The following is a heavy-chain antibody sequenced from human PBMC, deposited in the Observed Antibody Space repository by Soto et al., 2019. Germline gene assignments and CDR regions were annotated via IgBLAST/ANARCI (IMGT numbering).Heavy chain of an antibody. CDR1: RAPISSYD. J-gene: IGHJ4*02. CDR3: ARMVAVTEFYYFDY. D-gene: IGHD6-19*01. Sequence: SETLSLTCTVSRAPISSYDWTWIRQPPGKGLEWIGYINDSGSTNYNPSLKSRVTISVDTSKNQFSLKLSSVTAADTAVYYCARMVAVTEFYYFDYWGQGTLVTVS. V-gene: IGHV4-59*01. CDR2: INDSGST.